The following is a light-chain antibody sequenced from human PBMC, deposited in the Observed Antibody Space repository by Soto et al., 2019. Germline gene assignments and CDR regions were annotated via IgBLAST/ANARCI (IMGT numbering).Light chain of an antibody. V-gene: IGKV1-5*01. CDR1: QSVSTW. CDR3: QQYITYPRP. CDR2: DAS. J-gene: IGKJ1*01. Sequence: DIQMTQSPSTLSASVGDRVTITCRASQSVSTWLAWYQRKPGKAPKILIYDASSLESGVPSRFSGSGSGTEFTLTISSLQPDDFASYYCQQYITYPRPFGQGTKVEIK.